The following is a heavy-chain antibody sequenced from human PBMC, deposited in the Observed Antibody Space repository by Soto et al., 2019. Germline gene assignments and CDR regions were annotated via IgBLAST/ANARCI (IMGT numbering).Heavy chain of an antibody. CDR2: IRNQTYGGTP. Sequence: GGSLRLSCTTSGFTFENYAINWVRQAPGKGLEWVGLIRNQTYGGTPEYAASIKGRFTISRDDSNDIASLQMNRLYTEDSAVYYCTRAASPETAYFSDYWGQGTLVTVSS. J-gene: IGHJ4*02. V-gene: IGHV3-49*04. CDR1: GFTFENYA. CDR3: TRAASPETAYFSDY. D-gene: IGHD3-3*01.